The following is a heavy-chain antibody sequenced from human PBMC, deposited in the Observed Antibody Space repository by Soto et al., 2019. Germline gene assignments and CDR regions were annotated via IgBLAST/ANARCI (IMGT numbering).Heavy chain of an antibody. CDR1: GLTFSRDA. CDR3: PKDSTYCGGDCYHNWFDP. CDR2: ISGSGGST. V-gene: IGHV3-23*01. J-gene: IGHJ5*02. Sequence: GGGLRLSCEPSGLTFSRDALSSVRLAPFKVPQRVSAISGSGGSTYYADSVKGRFTISRDNSKNTLYLQMNSLRAEDTAVYYRPKDSTYCGGDCYHNWFDPWGQGTLATDSS. D-gene: IGHD2-21*02.